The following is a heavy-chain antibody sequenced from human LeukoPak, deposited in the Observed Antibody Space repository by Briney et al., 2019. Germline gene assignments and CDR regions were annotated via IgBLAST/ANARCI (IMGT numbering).Heavy chain of an antibody. CDR1: GFTFSGSA. J-gene: IGHJ5*02. V-gene: IGHV3-73*01. Sequence: GGSLRLSCAASGFTFSGSAMHWVRQASGKGLEWVGRTRSKANSYATAYAASVKGRFTISRDDSKNTAYLQMNSLKTEDTAVYYCTRQEDYDFWSGYYSENWFDPWGQGTLVTVSS. CDR2: TRSKANSYAT. D-gene: IGHD3-3*01. CDR3: TRQEDYDFWSGYYSENWFDP.